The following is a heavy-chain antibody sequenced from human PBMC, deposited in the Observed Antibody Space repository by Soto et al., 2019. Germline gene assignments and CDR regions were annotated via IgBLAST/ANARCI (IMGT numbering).Heavy chain of an antibody. CDR1: GFTFSSYV. V-gene: IGHV3-23*01. D-gene: IGHD6-13*01. CDR3: AKAMVGYSSSRWFDH. Sequence: EVQLLESGGGVVQPGGSLRLSCAASGFTFSSYVMSWVRQAPGKGLEWVSAISGSGGSTYYADSVKGRFTISRDNSKNTLYLQMNSMRAEATAVYYCAKAMVGYSSSRWFDHWGQGTLVTVSS. CDR2: ISGSGGST. J-gene: IGHJ5*02.